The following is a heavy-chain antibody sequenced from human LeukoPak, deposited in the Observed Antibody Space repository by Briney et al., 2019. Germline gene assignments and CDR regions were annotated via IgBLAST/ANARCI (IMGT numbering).Heavy chain of an antibody. Sequence: GGSLRLSCTVSGFTFSSFDMSWVRQAPGKGLVWVSYISSISGTIDYADSVKGRFTISRDNAKNSLYLQMNSLRAEDTAVYYCARGSGYAGLWGQGTLVTVSS. J-gene: IGHJ4*02. CDR3: ARGSGYAGL. CDR2: ISSISGTI. V-gene: IGHV3-48*04. CDR1: GFTFSSFD. D-gene: IGHD5-12*01.